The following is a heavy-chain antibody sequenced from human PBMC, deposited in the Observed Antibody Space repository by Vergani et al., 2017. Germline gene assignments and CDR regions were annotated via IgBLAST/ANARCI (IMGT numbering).Heavy chain of an antibody. CDR2: INHSGST. V-gene: IGHV4-34*01. J-gene: IGHJ6*03. Sequence: QVQLQQWGAGLLKPSETLSLTCAVYGGSFSGYYWSWIRQPPGKGLEWIGEINHSGSTNYNPSLKSRVTISVDTSKNQLSLKLSSVTAADTAVYYCARLGGYSYGSGDGYYYYYYMDVWGKGTTVTVSS. CDR3: ARLGGYSYGSGDGYYYYYYMDV. CDR1: GGSFSGYY. D-gene: IGHD5-18*01.